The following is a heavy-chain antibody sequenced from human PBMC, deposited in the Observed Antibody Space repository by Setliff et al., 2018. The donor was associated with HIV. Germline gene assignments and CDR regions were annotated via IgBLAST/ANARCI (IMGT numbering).Heavy chain of an antibody. CDR3: SRGGGYSSSPSP. CDR1: GGPISSYY. V-gene: IGHV4-59*01. Sequence: PSETLSLTCNVSGGPISSYYWNWIRQPPGKGLEWIGYIYYSGNTNYNPSLKSRVIISVDTSKNQFSLKLNSVTAADTAVYYCSRGGGYSSSPSPWGQGTLVTVSS. CDR2: IYYSGNT. J-gene: IGHJ5*02. D-gene: IGHD6-13*01.